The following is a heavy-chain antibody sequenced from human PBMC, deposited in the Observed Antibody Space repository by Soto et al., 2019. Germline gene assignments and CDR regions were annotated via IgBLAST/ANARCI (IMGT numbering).Heavy chain of an antibody. V-gene: IGHV4-4*02. CDR1: GGSLSSSNW. D-gene: IGHD3-10*01. J-gene: IGHJ6*02. CDR2: IYHSGST. CDR3: AGGSTMVRGVIMFPTGYGMDV. Sequence: PSETLSLTCAVSGGSLSSSNWLSWVRQPPGKGLEWIGEIYHSGSTNYNPSLKSRVTISVDKSKNQFSLKLSSVTAADTAVYYCAGGSTMVRGVIMFPTGYGMDVWGQGTTVTVSS.